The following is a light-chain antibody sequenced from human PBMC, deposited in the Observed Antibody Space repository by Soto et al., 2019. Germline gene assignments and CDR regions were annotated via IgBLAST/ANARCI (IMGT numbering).Light chain of an antibody. CDR2: GNS. CDR3: QSYDSSLSGLV. J-gene: IGLJ1*01. Sequence: QSALTQPPSVSGAPGQRVTISCTGSRSNIGAGYDVHWYQQLPGTAPKLLIYGNSNRPSGVPDRFSGSKSGTSASLAITGLQAEDEADYYCQSYDSSLSGLVFGTGTKVTVL. CDR1: RSNIGAGYD. V-gene: IGLV1-40*01.